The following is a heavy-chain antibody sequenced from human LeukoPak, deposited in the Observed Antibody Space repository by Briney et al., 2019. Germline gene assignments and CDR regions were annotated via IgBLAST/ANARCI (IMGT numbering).Heavy chain of an antibody. CDR1: GGSISSSSYY. CDR3: ATSANYDILTGYLTH. V-gene: IGHV4-39*01. CDR2: IYYSGST. J-gene: IGHJ4*02. Sequence: SSETLSLTCTVSGGSISSSSYYWGWIRPPPGKGLEWIGSIYYSGSTYYNPSLKSRVTISVDTSKNQFSLKLSSVTAADTAVYYCATSANYDILTGYLTHWGQGTLVTVSS. D-gene: IGHD3-9*01.